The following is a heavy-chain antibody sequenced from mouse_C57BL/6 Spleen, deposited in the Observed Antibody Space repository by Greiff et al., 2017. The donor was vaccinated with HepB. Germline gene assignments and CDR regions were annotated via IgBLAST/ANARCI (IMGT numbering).Heavy chain of an antibody. V-gene: IGHV5-6*01. CDR1: GFTFSSYG. Sequence: EVQLLESGGDLVKPGGSLKLSCAASGFTFSSYGMSWVRQTPDKRLEWVATISSGGSYTYYPDSVKGRFTISRDNSKNTLYLQMSSLKAEDTAMYYSANWDNAYWGQGTLVTVSA. J-gene: IGHJ3*01. D-gene: IGHD4-1*01. CDR3: ANWDNAY. CDR2: ISSGGSYT.